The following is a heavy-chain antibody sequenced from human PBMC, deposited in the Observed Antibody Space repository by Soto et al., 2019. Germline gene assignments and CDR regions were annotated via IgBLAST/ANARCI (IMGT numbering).Heavy chain of an antibody. CDR1: AGSISIYY. J-gene: IGHJ4*02. CDR3: ARNVVRFDY. V-gene: IGHV4-59*01. Sequence: PETLSLTCPLSAGSISIYYWSWIRQPPGKGLEWIGYIYYSGSTNYNPSLKSRVTISVDTSKNQFSLKLSSVTAADTAVYYCARNVVRFDYWGQGTMVTVSS. CDR2: IYYSGST. D-gene: IGHD2-21*01.